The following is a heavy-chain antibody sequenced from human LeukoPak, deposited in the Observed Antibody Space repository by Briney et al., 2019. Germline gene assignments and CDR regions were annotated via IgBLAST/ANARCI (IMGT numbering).Heavy chain of an antibody. V-gene: IGHV4-39*07. J-gene: IGHJ5*02. CDR3: ARGRYCSSTSCYTHWFDP. CDR2: SYYSGNT. CDR1: GDSISSSSYY. Sequence: PSETLSLTCTVSGDSISSSSYYWGWIRQPPGNGLEWIGSSYYSGNTYYNPSLKSRVTISVYTSKNQFSLKLSSVTAADTAVYYCARGRYCSSTSCYTHWFDPWGQGTLVTVSS. D-gene: IGHD2-2*02.